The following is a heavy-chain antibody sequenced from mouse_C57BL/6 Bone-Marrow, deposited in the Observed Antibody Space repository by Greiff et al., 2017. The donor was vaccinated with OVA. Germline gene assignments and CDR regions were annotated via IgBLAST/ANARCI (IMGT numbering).Heavy chain of an antibody. D-gene: IGHD2-1*01. J-gene: IGHJ4*01. Sequence: VKLMESGPGLVQPSQSLSITCTVSGFSLTSYGVHWVRQSPGKGLEWLGVIWSGGSTDYNAAFISRLSISKDNSKSQVFFKMNSLQADDKAIDYSARNYGNYLPWAMDYWGQGTSVAVSS. CDR1: GFSLTSYG. CDR2: IWSGGST. CDR3: ARNYGNYLPWAMDY. V-gene: IGHV2-2*01.